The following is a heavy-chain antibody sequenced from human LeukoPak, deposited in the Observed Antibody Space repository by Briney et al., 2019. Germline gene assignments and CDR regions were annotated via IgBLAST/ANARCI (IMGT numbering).Heavy chain of an antibody. Sequence: GGSLRLSCAASGFTFFNYAMSWVRQSPGKGLEWVSIISGSGGNTNYVDSVKGRFTISRDNSKNTLYLQMSSLRAEDTAVYYCAKSRAADTTLLFDYWGQGTLVTVSS. CDR2: ISGSGGNT. V-gene: IGHV3-23*01. CDR1: GFTFFNYA. D-gene: IGHD6-13*01. J-gene: IGHJ4*02. CDR3: AKSRAADTTLLFDY.